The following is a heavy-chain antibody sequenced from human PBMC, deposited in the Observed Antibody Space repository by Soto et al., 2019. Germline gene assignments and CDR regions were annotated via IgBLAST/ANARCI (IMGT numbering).Heavy chain of an antibody. J-gene: IGHJ4*02. CDR2: INWNSDTI. Sequence: AGGSLRLSCAASGFTFDDYAMHWVRQAPGKGLEWVSGINWNSDTIGYADSVKGRFTVSRDNAKGPLLLQMSSLRAEDTAVYFCAMSNSNDLYYHFESWGQGTPVTVSS. D-gene: IGHD3-22*01. CDR1: GFTFDDYA. CDR3: AMSNSNDLYYHFES. V-gene: IGHV3-9*01.